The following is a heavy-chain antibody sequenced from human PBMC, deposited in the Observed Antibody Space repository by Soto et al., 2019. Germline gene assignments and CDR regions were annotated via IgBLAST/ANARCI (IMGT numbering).Heavy chain of an antibody. J-gene: IGHJ6*02. D-gene: IGHD7-27*01. V-gene: IGHV2-26*01. CDR2: IFSNDEK. CDR3: ARIWGPYYYYGMDV. CDR1: GFSLSNARMG. Sequence: QVTLKESGPVLVKPTETLTLTCTVSGFSLSNARMGWSWIRQPPGKALEWLAHIFSNDEKSYSTSLKSRLTISKDPSKSQVVLTMTNMDPVDTATYYCARIWGPYYYYGMDVWGQGTTVTVSS.